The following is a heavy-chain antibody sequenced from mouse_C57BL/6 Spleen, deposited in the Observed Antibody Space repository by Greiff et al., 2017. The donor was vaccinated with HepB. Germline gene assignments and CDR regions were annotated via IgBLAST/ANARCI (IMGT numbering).Heavy chain of an antibody. V-gene: IGHV2-3*01. CDR1: GFSLTSYG. J-gene: IGHJ4*01. Sequence: VQLVESGPGLVAPSQSLSITCTVSGFSLTSYGVSWVRQPPGKGLEWLGVIWGDGSTNYHSALISRLSISKDNSKSQVFLKLNSLQTDDTATYYCAKVPIYYYGSSYDYYAMDYWGQGTSVTVSS. D-gene: IGHD1-1*01. CDR2: IWGDGST. CDR3: AKVPIYYYGSSYDYYAMDY.